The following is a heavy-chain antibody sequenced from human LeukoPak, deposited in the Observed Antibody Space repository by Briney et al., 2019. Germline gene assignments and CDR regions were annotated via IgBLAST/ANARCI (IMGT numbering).Heavy chain of an antibody. J-gene: IGHJ4*02. CDR1: GYAFTGYY. CDR3: AKGETGSDY. V-gene: IGHV1-2*02. D-gene: IGHD3-9*01. Sequence: ASVKVSCRASGYAFTGYYMHWVRRAPGQGLEWMGSINPNSGATNYAREFRGRVTMTRDTSISTAYMELSSLRSDDTAMYYCAKGETGSDYWGQGSLVTVSS. CDR2: INPNSGAT.